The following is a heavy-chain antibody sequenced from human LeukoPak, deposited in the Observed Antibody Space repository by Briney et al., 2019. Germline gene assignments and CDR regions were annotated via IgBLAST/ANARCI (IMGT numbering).Heavy chain of an antibody. D-gene: IGHD3-16*01. V-gene: IGHV3-48*04. CDR2: IRSGGTTI. Sequence: GGSLRLSCAASGFTFSSYSMNWVRQAPGKGLEWVSYIRSGGTTIYYADSVKGRFTISRDNAKNSLYLQVNSLRAEDTAVYYCARVGAFRGYFDYWGQGTLVTVSS. CDR1: GFTFSSYS. CDR3: ARVGAFRGYFDY. J-gene: IGHJ4*02.